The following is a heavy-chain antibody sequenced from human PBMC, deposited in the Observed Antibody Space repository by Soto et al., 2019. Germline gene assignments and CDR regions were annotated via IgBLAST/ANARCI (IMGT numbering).Heavy chain of an antibody. CDR1: GFTLGNDW. CDR2: INRDGSET. CDR3: SRGGPTSSWDGRY. J-gene: IGHJ4*02. V-gene: IGHV3-7*04. Sequence: EVQLVESGGGLVQPGGSLRLSCAASGFTLGNDWMTWVRQAPGKGLEWGANINRDGSETYYVDSGRGRFTISRDNTRNSLYLQMNSLSAEDAAVYYCSRGGPTSSWDGRYWGQGTLVTVSS. D-gene: IGHD6-13*01.